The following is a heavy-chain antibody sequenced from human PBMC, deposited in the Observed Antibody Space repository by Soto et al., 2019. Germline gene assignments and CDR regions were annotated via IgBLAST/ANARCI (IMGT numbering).Heavy chain of an antibody. CDR2: ISYDGGNK. J-gene: IGHJ4*02. Sequence: GGSLRLSCAASGFTFSTYAMHWVRQAPGKGLEWVSAISYDGGNKYYADSVKGRFTISRDNSKNTLYLQMNSLRTEDTAVYYCARDSYGFDYWGQGTLVTVSS. CDR1: GFTFSTYA. D-gene: IGHD3-16*01. CDR3: ARDSYGFDY. V-gene: IGHV3-30-3*01.